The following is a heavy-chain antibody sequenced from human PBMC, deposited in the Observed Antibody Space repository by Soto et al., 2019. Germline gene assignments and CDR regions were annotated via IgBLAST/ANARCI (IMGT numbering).Heavy chain of an antibody. CDR1: GGSISSSIYY. V-gene: IGHV4-39*01. Sequence: SETLSLTCTVSGGSISSSIYYGGWIRQPPGKGLEWIGSIFYSGSTYYNPSLKSRVTISVDTSKNQFSLKLYSVTAADTAMYYCARLLLIASSPLYYIVFRGPGILVTV. J-gene: IGHJ4*02. CDR3: ARLLLIASSPLYYIVF. CDR2: IFYSGST. D-gene: IGHD2-21*01.